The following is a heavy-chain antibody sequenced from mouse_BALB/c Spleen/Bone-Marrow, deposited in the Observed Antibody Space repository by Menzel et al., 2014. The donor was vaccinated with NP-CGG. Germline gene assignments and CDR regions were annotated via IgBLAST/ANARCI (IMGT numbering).Heavy chain of an antibody. D-gene: IGHD2-12*01. Sequence: VQLQQSGAELVKPGASVKLSCKASGYTFTEYIIHWIKQRSGQGLEWIGWFFPGSGSIKYNEKFKDKATLTADKSSSTVYMELSKLQTKDSAVYFGARTKDRDIRLRLGAMDYWGQGPPVTVSS. J-gene: IGHJ4*01. CDR2: FFPGSGSI. V-gene: IGHV1-62-2*01. CDR3: ARTKDRDIRLRLGAMDY. CDR1: GYTFTEYI.